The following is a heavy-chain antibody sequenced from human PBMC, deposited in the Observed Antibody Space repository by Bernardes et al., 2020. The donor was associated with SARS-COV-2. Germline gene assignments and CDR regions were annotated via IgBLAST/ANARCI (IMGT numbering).Heavy chain of an antibody. J-gene: IGHJ6*02. CDR3: ARIQDVGYYYGSGSPNTYGMDV. V-gene: IGHV5-10-1*01. CDR2: IDPSDSYT. CDR1: GYSFTSYW. Sequence: GESLKISCKGSGYSFTSYWISWVRQMPGKGLEWMGRIDPSDSYTNYSPSFQGHVTISADKSISTAYLQWSSLKASDTAMYYCARIQDVGYYYGSGSPNTYGMDVWGQGTTVTVSS. D-gene: IGHD3-10*01.